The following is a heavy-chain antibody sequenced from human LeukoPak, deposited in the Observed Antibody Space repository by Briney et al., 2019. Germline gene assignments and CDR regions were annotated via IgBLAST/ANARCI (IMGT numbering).Heavy chain of an antibody. CDR1: GFTFSNTW. Sequence: PGGSLRLSCLASGFTFSNTWMNSVRQAPGKGLEWVARIRSKRDGRTTDYAAPVKGRFTISRDDSKNTMYLQMNSLKAEDTAVYYCARDWYYAFDFWGQGTMVTVSS. CDR2: IRSKRDGRTT. V-gene: IGHV3-15*07. CDR3: ARDWYYAFDF. J-gene: IGHJ3*01. D-gene: IGHD2-21*02.